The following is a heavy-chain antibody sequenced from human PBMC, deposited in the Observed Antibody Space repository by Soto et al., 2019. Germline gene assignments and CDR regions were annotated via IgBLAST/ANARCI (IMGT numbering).Heavy chain of an antibody. V-gene: IGHV3-30*18. CDR3: AKIESEATAFDI. CDR2: ISYDGSNK. CDR1: GFTFSSYG. Sequence: PGGSLRLSCAASGFTFSSYGMHWVRQAPGKGLEWVAVISYDGSNKYYADSVKGRFTISRDNSKNTLYLQMNSLRAEDTAVYYCAKIESEATAFDIWGQGTMVTVSS. J-gene: IGHJ3*02.